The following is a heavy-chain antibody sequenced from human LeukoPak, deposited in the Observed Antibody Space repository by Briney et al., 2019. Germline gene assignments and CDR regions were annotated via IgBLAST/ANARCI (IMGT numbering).Heavy chain of an antibody. Sequence: PSETLSLTCTVSGGSISSSSYYWGWIRQSPGKGLEWIGIIYYSGITYYNPSLKSRVIMAVDTSKDQFSLQLNSVSAADTAVYYCARLWSSFDGFDIWGQGTMVTVSS. CDR1: GGSISSSSYY. CDR3: ARLWSSFDGFDI. D-gene: IGHD3-3*01. J-gene: IGHJ3*02. V-gene: IGHV4-39*01. CDR2: IYYSGIT.